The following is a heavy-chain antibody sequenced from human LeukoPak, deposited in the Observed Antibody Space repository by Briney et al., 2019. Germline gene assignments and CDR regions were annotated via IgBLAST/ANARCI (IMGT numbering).Heavy chain of an antibody. CDR1: GYSIGSGYY. J-gene: IGHJ4*01. Sequence: SETLSLTCTVSGYSIGSGYYWGWIRQPPGKGLEWIGSIYPSGSTYYNPSLKSRLTVSVDTSKNHFSLKLTSVTAADTAVYYCARGIGSGYTDDWGHGTLVTVSS. V-gene: IGHV4-38-2*02. D-gene: IGHD3-22*01. CDR3: ARGIGSGYTDD. CDR2: IYPSGST.